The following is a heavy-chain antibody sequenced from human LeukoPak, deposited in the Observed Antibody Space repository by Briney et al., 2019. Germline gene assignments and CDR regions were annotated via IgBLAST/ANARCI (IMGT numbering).Heavy chain of an antibody. CDR3: ARDPGYESWSPFWGGMDV. J-gene: IGHJ6*04. Sequence: PGGALRLSCAASGFTFSSSWMHWVRHAPGKGLWWVSRITRDGSSTTYADSVKRRFTTSRDNAKNTLYLQMDSLRDDDTAVYYCARDPGYESWSPFWGGMDVWGKGTTVSVSS. D-gene: IGHD3-16*01. V-gene: IGHV3-74*01. CDR1: GFTFSSSW. CDR2: ITRDGSST.